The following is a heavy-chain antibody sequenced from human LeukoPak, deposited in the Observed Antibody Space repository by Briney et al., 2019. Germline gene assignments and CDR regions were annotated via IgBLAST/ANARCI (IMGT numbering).Heavy chain of an antibody. D-gene: IGHD4-17*01. V-gene: IGHV3-66*01. Sequence: GGSLRLSCAGSGFSVTTYYMTWVRQAPGKGLESVSAISDSGRTYYAAPVKGRFTISRDDSKNTLFLQMNSLKTEDTAVYYCTTDRPTLPLDYWGQGTLVTVSS. CDR2: ISDSGRT. CDR3: TTDRPTLPLDY. J-gene: IGHJ4*02. CDR1: GFSVTTYY.